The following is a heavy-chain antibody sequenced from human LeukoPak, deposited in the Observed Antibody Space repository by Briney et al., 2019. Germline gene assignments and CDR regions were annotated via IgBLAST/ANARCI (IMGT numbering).Heavy chain of an antibody. J-gene: IGHJ4*02. CDR3: ARGQGIRGLLSNY. D-gene: IGHD2-2*01. Sequence: SETLSLTCTVSGGSISSSSYYWGWIRQPPGKGLEWFGSIYYSGSTYYNPSLKSRVTISVDTSKNQFALKLSSVAAADTAVYYCARGQGIRGLLSNYWGQGTLVTVSS. CDR1: GGSISSSSYY. V-gene: IGHV4-39*01. CDR2: IYYSGST.